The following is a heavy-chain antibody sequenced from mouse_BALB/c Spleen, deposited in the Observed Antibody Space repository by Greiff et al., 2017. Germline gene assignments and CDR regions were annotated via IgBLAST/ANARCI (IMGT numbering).Heavy chain of an antibody. CDR1: GFNIKDYY. J-gene: IGHJ2*01. Sequence: VQLQQSGAELVRPGALVKLSCKASGFNIKDYYMHWVKQRPEQGLEWIGWIDPENGNTIYDPKFQGKASITADTSSNTAYLQLSSLTSEDTAVYYCATLDSVFDYWGQGTTRTVSS. V-gene: IGHV14-1*02. CDR2: IDPENGNT. CDR3: ATLDSVFDY.